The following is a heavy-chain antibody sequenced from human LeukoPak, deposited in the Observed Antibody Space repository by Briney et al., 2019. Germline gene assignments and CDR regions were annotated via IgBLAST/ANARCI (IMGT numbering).Heavy chain of an antibody. J-gene: IGHJ4*02. CDR1: GFTFDDYA. CDR3: AKDRGYSGYDSLDY. CDR2: ISWNSGSI. Sequence: PGRSLRLSCAASGFTFDDYAMHWVRQAPGKGLEWVSGISWNSGSIGYADSVKGRFTIPRDNAKNSLYLQMNSLRAEDTALYYCAKDRGYSGYDSLDYWGQGTLVTVSS. D-gene: IGHD5-12*01. V-gene: IGHV3-9*01.